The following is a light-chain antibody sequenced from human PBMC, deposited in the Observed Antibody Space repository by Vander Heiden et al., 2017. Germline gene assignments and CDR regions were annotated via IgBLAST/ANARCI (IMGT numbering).Light chain of an antibody. CDR2: SAS. Sequence: DIQMTQSPSSLPASVGDSITLTCRASRSVLNYLNWYQQTPGKAPRLLIYSASTLQTGVPSRFSGSGSGTEFTLTINSLHPEDFATYWCQQGFSNPLTFGGGSKVEVK. CDR1: RSVLNY. J-gene: IGKJ4*01. CDR3: QQGFSNPLT. V-gene: IGKV1-39*01.